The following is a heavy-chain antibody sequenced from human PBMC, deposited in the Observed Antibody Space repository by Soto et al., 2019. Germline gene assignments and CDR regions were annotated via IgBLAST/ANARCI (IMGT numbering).Heavy chain of an antibody. CDR1: GFTFSSYE. CDR3: ARGTDGLNYGMDV. J-gene: IGHJ6*02. V-gene: IGHV3-48*03. CDR2: ISSSGSTI. Sequence: PGGSLRLSCAASGFTFSSYEMNWVRQAPGKGLEWVSYISSSGSTIYYADSVKGRFTISRDNAKNSLYLQMNSLRAEDTAVYYCARGTDGLNYGMDVWGQGTTVTVSS.